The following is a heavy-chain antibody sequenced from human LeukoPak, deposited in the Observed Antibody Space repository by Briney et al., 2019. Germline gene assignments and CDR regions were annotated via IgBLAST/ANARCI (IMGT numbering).Heavy chain of an antibody. CDR1: GGSISSGSYY. V-gene: IGHV4-61*02. D-gene: IGHD5-24*01. CDR2: IYTTGST. CDR3: AREKEMAAMDY. J-gene: IGHJ4*02. Sequence: PSETLSLTCTVSGGSISSGSYYWSWIRQPAGKGLEWIGRIYTTGSTNYSPSLKSRVTMSVDTSKNQFSLKVSSVTAADTAVYYCAREKEMAAMDYWGQGTLVTVSS.